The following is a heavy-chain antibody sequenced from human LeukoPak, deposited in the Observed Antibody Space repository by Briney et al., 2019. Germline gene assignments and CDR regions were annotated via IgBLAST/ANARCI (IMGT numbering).Heavy chain of an antibody. Sequence: GGSLRLSCAASGFTFSSYAMRWVRQAPGKGLEWVSAISGSGGSTYYADSVKGRFTISRDNSKNTLYLQMNSLRAEDTAVYYCAKRSYGSGSYYNNPPYYFDYWGQGTLVTVSS. D-gene: IGHD3-10*01. CDR3: AKRSYGSGSYYNNPPYYFDY. CDR1: GFTFSSYA. CDR2: ISGSGGST. V-gene: IGHV3-23*01. J-gene: IGHJ4*02.